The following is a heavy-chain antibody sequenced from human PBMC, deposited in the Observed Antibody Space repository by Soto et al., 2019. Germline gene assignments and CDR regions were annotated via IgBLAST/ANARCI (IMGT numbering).Heavy chain of an antibody. Sequence: QITLKESGPPLVKPTQTLTLTCTFSGFSLSTSGVGVGWIRQPPGKALEWLALIYWDDDKRYSPSLKSRLTITKDTSKNQVVLRMTNMDPVDTATYHCAHRRGGERGYSYGPWGQGTLVTVSS. CDR1: GFSLSTSGVG. D-gene: IGHD5-18*01. V-gene: IGHV2-5*02. J-gene: IGHJ4*02. CDR2: IYWDDDK. CDR3: AHRRGGERGYSYGP.